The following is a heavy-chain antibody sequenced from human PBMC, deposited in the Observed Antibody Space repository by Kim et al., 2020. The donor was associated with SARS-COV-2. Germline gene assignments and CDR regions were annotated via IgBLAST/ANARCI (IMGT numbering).Heavy chain of an antibody. V-gene: IGHV3-23*01. Sequence: YADSVNGRFTISRDNAKNTLYLQMNSLRAEDTAVYYCAKDAQLEYWYFDLWGRGTLVTVSS. J-gene: IGHJ2*01. CDR3: AKDAQLEYWYFDL. D-gene: IGHD6-13*01.